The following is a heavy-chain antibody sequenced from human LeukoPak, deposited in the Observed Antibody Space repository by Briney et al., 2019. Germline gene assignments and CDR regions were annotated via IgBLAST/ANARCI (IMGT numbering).Heavy chain of an antibody. V-gene: IGHV3-53*01. CDR1: GFSVRNNY. J-gene: IGHJ4*02. Sequence: PGGSLRLSCAAYGFSVRNNYMTWVRQAPGKGLEWVSIIYDSGDSYYADSVKGRFTIARDNSKNTVSLQMNSLRVDDTAVYYCVSHSDPLTGYSFDFWGQGILVTVAS. CDR3: VSHSDPLTGYSFDF. D-gene: IGHD3-9*01. CDR2: IYDSGDS.